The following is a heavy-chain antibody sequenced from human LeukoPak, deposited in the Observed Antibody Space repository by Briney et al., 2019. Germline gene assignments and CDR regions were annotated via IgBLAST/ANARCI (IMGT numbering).Heavy chain of an antibody. CDR1: GGSISGYY. CDR2: IFYSGST. V-gene: IGHV4-59*01. D-gene: IGHD1-26*01. Sequence: SETLSPTCTVSGGSISGYYWSWIRQPPGKGLEWIGYIFYSGSTNYNPSLKSRVTISVDTSKNQFSLKLSSVTAADTAVYYCARGEWDLLFDYWGQGTLVTVSS. CDR3: ARGEWDLLFDY. J-gene: IGHJ4*02.